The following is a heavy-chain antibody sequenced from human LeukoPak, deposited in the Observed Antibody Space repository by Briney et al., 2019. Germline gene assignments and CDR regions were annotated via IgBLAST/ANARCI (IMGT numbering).Heavy chain of an antibody. J-gene: IGHJ6*03. CDR3: ARRVEHYYYMDV. CDR1: GYSISIGYH. V-gene: IGHV4-38-2*01. D-gene: IGHD1-1*01. CDR2: IYQSGST. Sequence: SSETLSLTCAVSGYSISIGYHLDSIRQPPGKGLEWIGSIYQSGSTYYNPSLKSRVTISVDTSKNQFPLNLSSVTAADTAVYYCARRVEHYYYMDVWDKGTTVTVSS.